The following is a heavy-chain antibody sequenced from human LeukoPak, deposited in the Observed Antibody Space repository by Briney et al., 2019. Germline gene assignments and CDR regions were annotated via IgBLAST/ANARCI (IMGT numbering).Heavy chain of an antibody. CDR2: ISASGDST. CDR1: GFSFSTYA. J-gene: IGHJ6*02. D-gene: IGHD6-19*01. Sequence: PGGSLRLSCAASGFSFSTYAMSWVRQVPGKGLEWVSAISASGDSTFYADSVKGRFTISRDNSKNTLYLQMNSLRAEDTAVYYCARDQREWLGYYYYYYGMDVWGQGTTVTVSS. CDR3: ARDQREWLGYYYYYYGMDV. V-gene: IGHV3-23*01.